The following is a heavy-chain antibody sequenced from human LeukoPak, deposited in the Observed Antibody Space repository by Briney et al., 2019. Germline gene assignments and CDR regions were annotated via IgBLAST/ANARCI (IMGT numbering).Heavy chain of an antibody. CDR3: ARDLGIPAAEYFDY. J-gene: IGHJ4*02. V-gene: IGHV3-11*04. CDR2: MTSSGSAI. CDR1: GFTVSSNY. Sequence: GSLRLSCAASGFTVSSNYMTWIRQAPGKGLEWISYMTSSGSAIYYADSVKGRFTISRDNAKNSLYLQMNSLRAEDTAVYYCARDLGIPAAEYFDYWGQGTLVTVSS. D-gene: IGHD6-13*01.